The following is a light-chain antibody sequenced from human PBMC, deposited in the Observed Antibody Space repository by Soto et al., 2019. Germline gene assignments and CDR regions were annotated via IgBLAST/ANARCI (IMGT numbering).Light chain of an antibody. Sequence: DIQMSQSPSSLSASVGDRVTITCRASQSISSYLNWYQQKPGKAPKLLIYAASSLQSGVPSTFSGSGSGTDFTLTISSLQPEDFATYYFQQSYSTPFTFGPGTKVDIK. CDR1: QSISSY. CDR2: AAS. CDR3: QQSYSTPFT. V-gene: IGKV1-39*01. J-gene: IGKJ3*01.